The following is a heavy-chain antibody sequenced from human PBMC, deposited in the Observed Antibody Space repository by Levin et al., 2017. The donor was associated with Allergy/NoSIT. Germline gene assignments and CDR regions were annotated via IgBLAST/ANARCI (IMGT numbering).Heavy chain of an antibody. V-gene: IGHV4-34*01. CDR2: INHSGST. CDR3: ARGLAAAGT. J-gene: IGHJ5*02. D-gene: IGHD6-13*01. Sequence: SETLSLTCAVYGGSFSGYYWSWIRQPPGKGLEWIGEINHSGSTNYNPSLKSRVTISVDTSKNQFSLKLSSVTAADTAVYYCARGLAAAGTWGQGTLVTVSS. CDR1: GGSFSGYY.